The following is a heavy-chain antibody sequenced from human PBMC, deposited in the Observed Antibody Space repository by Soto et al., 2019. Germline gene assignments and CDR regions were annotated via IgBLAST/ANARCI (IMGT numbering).Heavy chain of an antibody. J-gene: IGHJ4*02. CDR1: GFTFRFYP. CDR2: ISYDGSNE. V-gene: IGHV3-30-3*01. CDR3: TRVWEPREYSDY. D-gene: IGHD1-26*01. Sequence: QVQLVESGGGVVQPGRSLRLSCAASGFTFRFYPMHWVRLAPGKGLEWVAAISYDGSNEYYTDSVKGRFTISRVNSNNTLYLQMNALRAADTAVYYCTRVWEPREYSDYWGQGTLVTVSS.